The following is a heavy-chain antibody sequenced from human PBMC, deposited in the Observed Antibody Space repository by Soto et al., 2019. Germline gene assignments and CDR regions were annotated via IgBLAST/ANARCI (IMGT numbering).Heavy chain of an antibody. D-gene: IGHD3-16*01. Sequence: EVQLVESGGGLVKPGGSLRLSCAASGFTFSSYSMNWVRQAPGKGLEWVSSISISSSYIYYADSVKGRFTISRDNAKNQLYLQMTSLRAEDAAVYYCASDLHDYVSFRFDPWGQGTLVTVSS. CDR2: ISISSSYI. V-gene: IGHV3-21*01. J-gene: IGHJ5*02. CDR3: ASDLHDYVSFRFDP. CDR1: GFTFSSYS.